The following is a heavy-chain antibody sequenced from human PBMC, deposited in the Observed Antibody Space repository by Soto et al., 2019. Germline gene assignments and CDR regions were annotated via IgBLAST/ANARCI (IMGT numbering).Heavy chain of an antibody. V-gene: IGHV3-21*01. Sequence: GGSLRLSCAASGFTFSSYSMNWVRQAPGEGLEWVSSISSSSSYIYYADSVKGRFTISRDNAKNSLYLQMNSLRAEDTAVYYCARDPIIRIFDGYYYYYMDVWGKGTTVTVSS. J-gene: IGHJ6*03. D-gene: IGHD3-10*01. CDR2: ISSSSSYI. CDR1: GFTFSSYS. CDR3: ARDPIIRIFDGYYYYYMDV.